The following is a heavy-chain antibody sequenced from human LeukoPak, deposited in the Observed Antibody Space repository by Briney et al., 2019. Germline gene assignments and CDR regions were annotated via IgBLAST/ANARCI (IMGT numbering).Heavy chain of an antibody. CDR3: ARDDPQHCSSTSCSEGVGY. CDR2: IYHSGST. V-gene: IGHV4-38-2*02. J-gene: IGHJ4*02. CDR1: GYSISSGYY. D-gene: IGHD2-2*01. Sequence: SETLSLTCTVSGYSISSGYYWGWIRQPPGKGLEWIGSIYHSGSTYHNPSLKSRVTISVDTSKNQFSLKLSSVTAADTAVYYCARDDPQHCSSTSCSEGVGYWGQGTLVTVSS.